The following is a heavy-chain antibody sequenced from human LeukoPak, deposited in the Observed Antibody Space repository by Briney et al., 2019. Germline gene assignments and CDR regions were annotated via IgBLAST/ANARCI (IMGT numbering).Heavy chain of an antibody. D-gene: IGHD6-19*01. V-gene: IGHV3-74*01. CDR3: ARARIAVAGIVY. CDR1: GFTFSSYW. CDR2: INSDGSST. Sequence: TGGSLRLSCAASGFTFSSYWMHWVRQAPGKGLVWVSRINSDGSSTSYADSVKGRFTISRDNAKNTLYLQMNSLRAEDTAVYYCARARIAVAGIVYWGQGTLVTVSS. J-gene: IGHJ4*02.